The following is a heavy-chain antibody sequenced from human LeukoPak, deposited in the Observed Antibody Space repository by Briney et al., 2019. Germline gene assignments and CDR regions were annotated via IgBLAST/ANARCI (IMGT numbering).Heavy chain of an antibody. CDR2: INPSGGST. V-gene: IGHV1-46*01. CDR1: GYTFTSYY. Sequence: ASVKVSCKASGYTFTSYYIHWVRQAPGQGLEWMGLINPSGGSTNYAQKFQGRVTMTRDTSTSTVYMGLSSLGSEDTAVYYCARGPSITMVRGGQWYYYMDVWGKGTTVTISS. CDR3: ARGPSITMVRGGQWYYYMDV. J-gene: IGHJ6*03. D-gene: IGHD3-10*01.